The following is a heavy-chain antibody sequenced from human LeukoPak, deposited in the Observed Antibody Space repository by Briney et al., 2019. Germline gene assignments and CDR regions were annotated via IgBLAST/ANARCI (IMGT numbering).Heavy chain of an antibody. D-gene: IGHD5-24*01. CDR3: ASVPEGDGYDN. V-gene: IGHV3-21*01. CDR2: ISSSSSYI. J-gene: IGHJ4*02. Sequence: GGSLKLSCAASGFTFSSYRMNWVRQAPGKGLGWVSSISSSSSYIYYADSVKGRFTISRDNAKNSLYLQMNSLRAEDTAVYYCASVPEGDGYDNWGQGTLVTVSS. CDR1: GFTFSSYR.